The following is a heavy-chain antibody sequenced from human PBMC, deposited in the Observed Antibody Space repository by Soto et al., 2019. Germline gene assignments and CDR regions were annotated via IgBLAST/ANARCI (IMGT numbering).Heavy chain of an antibody. Sequence: GASVKVSCKASGGTFSSYAISWVRQAPGQGLEWMGGIIPIFGTANYAQKFQGRVTITADESTSTAYMELSSLRSEDTALYYCASTYYYDSSGYQTDYWGQGTLVTVSS. J-gene: IGHJ4*02. CDR3: ASTYYYDSSGYQTDY. CDR1: GGTFSSYA. CDR2: IIPIFGTA. V-gene: IGHV1-69*13. D-gene: IGHD3-22*01.